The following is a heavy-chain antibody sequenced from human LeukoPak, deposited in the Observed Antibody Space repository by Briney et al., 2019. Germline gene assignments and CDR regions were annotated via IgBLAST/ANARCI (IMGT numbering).Heavy chain of an antibody. CDR2: IYYSGST. D-gene: IGHD3-10*01. J-gene: IGHJ4*02. Sequence: SETLSLTCTVSGGSISSSSYYWGWIRQPPGKGLERIGSIYYSGSTYYNPSLKSRVTISVDTSKNQFSLKLSSVTAADTAVYYCARDRKVRGVIIPFDYWGQGTLVTVSS. CDR1: GGSISSSSYY. CDR3: ARDRKVRGVIIPFDY. V-gene: IGHV4-39*07.